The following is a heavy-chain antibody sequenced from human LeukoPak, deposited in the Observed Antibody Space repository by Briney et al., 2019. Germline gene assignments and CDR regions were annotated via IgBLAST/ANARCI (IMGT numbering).Heavy chain of an antibody. V-gene: IGHV1-2*02. CDR3: ARAVRYYDSSGYYFDY. J-gene: IGHJ4*02. CDR2: INPNSGGT. CDR1: GYTFTGYY. Sequence: ASVKVSCKASGYTFTGYYIHWVRQAPGQGLEWIGWINPNSGGTNYAQKFQGRVTMTRDTSISTAYMELSRLRSDDTAVYYCARAVRYYDSSGYYFDYWGQGTLVTVSS. D-gene: IGHD3-22*01.